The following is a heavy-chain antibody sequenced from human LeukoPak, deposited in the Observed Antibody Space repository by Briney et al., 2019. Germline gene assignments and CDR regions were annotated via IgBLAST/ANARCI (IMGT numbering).Heavy chain of an antibody. CDR3: ARAFLPIPGLANCFDP. Sequence: ASVKVSCKASGYTFTSYGISWVRQAPGQGLEWMGWINPNSGGTNYAQKFQGRVTITRNTSISTAYMELSSLRSEDTAVYYCARAFLPIPGLANCFDPWGQGTLVTVSS. J-gene: IGHJ5*02. CDR2: INPNSGGT. CDR1: GYTFTSYG. V-gene: IGHV1-8*03.